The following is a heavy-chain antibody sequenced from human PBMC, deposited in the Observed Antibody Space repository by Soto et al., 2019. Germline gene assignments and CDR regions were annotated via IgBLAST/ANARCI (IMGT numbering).Heavy chain of an antibody. CDR2: SYSGGNT. Sequence: EGSLRLSCVASGFNVMNNYMSWVRQAPGKGLEWVSVSYSGGNTYYADSVKGRFTFSRDHSKNTLYLQMNNLRVEDTAVYYCARGFPAYCGGDCYSNIYWGQGTLVTVSS. J-gene: IGHJ4*02. CDR1: GFNVMNNY. D-gene: IGHD2-21*02. CDR3: ARGFPAYCGGDCYSNIY. V-gene: IGHV3-53*01.